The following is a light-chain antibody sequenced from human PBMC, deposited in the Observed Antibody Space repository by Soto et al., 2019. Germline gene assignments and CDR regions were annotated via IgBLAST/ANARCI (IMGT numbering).Light chain of an antibody. V-gene: IGKV1-27*01. CDR1: QGIRND. J-gene: IGKJ4*01. Sequence: IQMTQSPSSLSASVGDRVTITCRASQGIRNDLDWFQQKPGKAPKLLIYWASTRVSGVPDRFSGSGSGTDFTLTISSLQAEDVAVYYCQQYHSSPTLTFGGGTKVEIK. CDR2: WAS. CDR3: QQYHSSPTLT.